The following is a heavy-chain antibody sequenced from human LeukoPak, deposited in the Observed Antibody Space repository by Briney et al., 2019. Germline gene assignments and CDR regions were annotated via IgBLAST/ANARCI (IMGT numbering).Heavy chain of an antibody. D-gene: IGHD3-10*01. CDR1: GGSFSGYY. V-gene: IGHV4-34*01. J-gene: IGHJ6*02. CDR3: ARLLLWPLRGALPRYGMDV. Sequence: SETLSLTCAVYGGSFSGYYWSWIRQPPGKGLEWIGEINHSGSTNYNPSLKSLVTISVDTSKNQFSLKLSSVTAADTAVYYCARLLLWPLRGALPRYGMDVWGQGTTVTVSS. CDR2: INHSGST.